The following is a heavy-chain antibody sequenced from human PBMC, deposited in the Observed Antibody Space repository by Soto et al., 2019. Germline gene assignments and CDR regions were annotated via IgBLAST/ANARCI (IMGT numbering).Heavy chain of an antibody. V-gene: IGHV3-21*01. Sequence: PGGSLRLSCTVSGFAFNNYGINGVRQAPGKGLEWVSSISKSDYTYYSDSVKGRFTISRDNAKNSVSLQMNTLRVEDTAVYYCAREDSIIIPAVSDFWGPGPLVSVS. CDR3: AREDSIIIPAVSDF. CDR1: GFAFNNYG. D-gene: IGHD2-2*01. CDR2: ISKSDYT. J-gene: IGHJ4*02.